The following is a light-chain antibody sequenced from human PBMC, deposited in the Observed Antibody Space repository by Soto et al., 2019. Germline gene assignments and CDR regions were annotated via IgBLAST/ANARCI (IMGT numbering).Light chain of an antibody. Sequence: EIVMTQSPATLSVSPGERASLSCRASQSISTNLAWYQQKPGQAPRLLIYGASTRATGIPARFSGSGSGTEFTLTISSPQSEDFAVYYCQQYDKWPLTFGPGTTVDIE. V-gene: IGKV3-15*01. J-gene: IGKJ3*01. CDR2: GAS. CDR3: QQYDKWPLT. CDR1: QSISTN.